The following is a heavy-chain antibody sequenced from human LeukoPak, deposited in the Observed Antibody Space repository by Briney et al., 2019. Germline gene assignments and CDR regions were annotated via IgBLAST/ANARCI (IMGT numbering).Heavy chain of an antibody. CDR2: LDPSDFNT. J-gene: IGHJ1*01. CDR1: GYSFTSYW. Sequence: GESLKISCKGSGYSFTSYWISWVRQMPGKGLEWMGRLDPSDFNTNYSPSFQCHVTISADKSSSTAYLQWNSLKASDTAMYYCARPAGSSSRDFQHWGQGTLVTVSS. D-gene: IGHD6-13*01. CDR3: ARPAGSSSRDFQH. V-gene: IGHV5-10-1*01.